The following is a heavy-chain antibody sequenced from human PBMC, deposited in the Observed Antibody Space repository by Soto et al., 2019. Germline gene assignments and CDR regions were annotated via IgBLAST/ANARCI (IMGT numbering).Heavy chain of an antibody. CDR1: GGSISSGGYY. CDR3: ARVVGSSSNYYFDY. J-gene: IGHJ4*02. Sequence: SETLSLTCTVSGGSISSGGYYWSWIRQHPGKGLEWIGYIYYSGSTYYNPSLKSRVTIAVDTSKNQFSLKLSSVTAADTAVYYCARVVGSSSNYYFDYWGQGTLVTVSS. CDR2: IYYSGST. D-gene: IGHD6-6*01. V-gene: IGHV4-31*03.